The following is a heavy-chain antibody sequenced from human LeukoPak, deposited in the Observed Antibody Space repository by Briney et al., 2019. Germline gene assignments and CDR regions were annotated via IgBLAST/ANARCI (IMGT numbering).Heavy chain of an antibody. J-gene: IGHJ4*02. D-gene: IGHD6-19*01. V-gene: IGHV3-33*01. Sequence: GGSLRLSCAASGFTFRSYAMHWVRQAPGKGLEWVAVIWYDGSNKYYADSVKGRFTISRDNSKNTLYLQMNSLRAEDTAVYYCAREGIAVAGTPSYYFDYWGQGTLVTVSS. CDR1: GFTFRSYA. CDR3: AREGIAVAGTPSYYFDY. CDR2: IWYDGSNK.